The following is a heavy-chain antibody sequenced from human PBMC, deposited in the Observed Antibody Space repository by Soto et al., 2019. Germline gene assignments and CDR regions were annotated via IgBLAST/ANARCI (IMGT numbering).Heavy chain of an antibody. V-gene: IGHV3-15*01. CDR3: TTDQKGGHYDYIWGSYRYTET. CDR2: IKSKTDGGTT. D-gene: IGHD3-16*02. CDR1: GFTFSNAW. J-gene: IGHJ5*02. Sequence: LSLTCAASGFTFSNAWMSWVRQAPGKGLEWVGRIKSKTDGGTTDYAAPVKGRFTISRDDSKNTLYLQMNSLKTEDTAVYYCTTDQKGGHYDYIWGSYRYTETWGQGTLVTVSS.